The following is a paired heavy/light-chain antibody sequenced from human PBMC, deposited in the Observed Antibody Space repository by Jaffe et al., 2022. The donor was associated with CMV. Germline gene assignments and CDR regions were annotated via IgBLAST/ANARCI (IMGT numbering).Light chain of an antibody. V-gene: IGLV1-40*01. CDR1: SSNIGAGYD. CDR3: QSYDSSLSEGV. CDR2: GNS. J-gene: IGLJ3*02. Sequence: QSVLTQPPSVSGAPGQRVTISCTGSSSNIGAGYDVHWYQQLPGTAPKLLIYGNSNRPSGVPDRFSGSKSGTSASLAITGLQAEDEADYYCQSYDSSLSEGVFGGGTKLTVL.
Heavy chain of an antibody. Sequence: QVQLVESGGGLVKPGGSLRLSCAASGFTFSDYYMSWIRQAPGKGLEWVSYISSSGSTIYYADSVKGRFTISRDNAKNSLYLQMNSLRAEDTAVYYCARDLAYCGGDCSFDYYYYYGMDVWGQGTTVTVSS. CDR2: ISSSGSTI. D-gene: IGHD2-21*02. CDR3: ARDLAYCGGDCSFDYYYYYGMDV. CDR1: GFTFSDYY. V-gene: IGHV3-11*01. J-gene: IGHJ6*02.